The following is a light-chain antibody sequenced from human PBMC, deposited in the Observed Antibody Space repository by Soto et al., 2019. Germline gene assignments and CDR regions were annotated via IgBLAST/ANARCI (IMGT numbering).Light chain of an antibody. CDR1: QSVSSN. Sequence: EIGVTQSPATLSVSPGDRATLSCRASQSVSSNLAWYQQKPGQAPRLLIYGASTRATGIPARFSGSGSGTEFTLTISSLQSEDFAVYYCQQYNNWPPMYTFGQGTKLEIK. CDR3: QQYNNWPPMYT. J-gene: IGKJ2*01. CDR2: GAS. V-gene: IGKV3-15*01.